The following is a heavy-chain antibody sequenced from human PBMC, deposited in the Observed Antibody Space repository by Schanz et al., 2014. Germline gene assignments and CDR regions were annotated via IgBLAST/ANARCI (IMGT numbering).Heavy chain of an antibody. CDR2: IKQDGSEK. J-gene: IGHJ4*02. V-gene: IGHV3-7*05. CDR1: GFTFSKYW. CDR3: AKDPSHGDYDYYFDY. Sequence: EGQLAESGGGLVQPGGSLRLSCGGSGFTFSKYWMSWVRQAPGKGLEWVANIKQDGSEKYYVDAVKGRFTISRDNSKNTLYLQMNSLRAEDTAVYYCAKDPSHGDYDYYFDYWGQGTLVTVSS. D-gene: IGHD3-22*01.